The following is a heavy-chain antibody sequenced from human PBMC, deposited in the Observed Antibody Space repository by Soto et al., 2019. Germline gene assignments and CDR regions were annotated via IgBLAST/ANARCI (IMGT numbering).Heavy chain of an antibody. Sequence: PGGSLRLSCAASGFTFSSYAMSWVRQAPGKGLEWVSAISCSGGSTYYADSVKGRLTISRDNYKKTLYLQMNSLRAEDTAVYYCAKDPAYATGYYNDAFYXWGQGTMVTVS. CDR1: GFTFSSYA. D-gene: IGHD3-9*01. J-gene: IGHJ3*02. V-gene: IGHV3-23*01. CDR2: ISCSGGST. CDR3: AKDPAYATGYYNDAFYX.